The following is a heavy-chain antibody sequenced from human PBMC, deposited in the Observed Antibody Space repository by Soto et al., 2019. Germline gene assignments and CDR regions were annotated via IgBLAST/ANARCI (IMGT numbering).Heavy chain of an antibody. Sequence: ASVKVSCKASGGTFSSYAISWVRQAPGQGLEWMGGIIPIFGTANYAQKFQGRVTITADESTSTAYMELSSLRSEDTAVYYCARGTEVSGDKTQLVLLFDYWGQGTLVTVS. J-gene: IGHJ4*02. CDR3: ARGTEVSGDKTQLVLLFDY. D-gene: IGHD6-13*01. V-gene: IGHV1-69*13. CDR1: GGTFSSYA. CDR2: IIPIFGTA.